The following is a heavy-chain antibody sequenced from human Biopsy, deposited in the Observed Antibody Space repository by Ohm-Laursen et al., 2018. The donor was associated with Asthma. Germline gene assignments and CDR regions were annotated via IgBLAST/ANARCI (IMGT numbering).Heavy chain of an antibody. V-gene: IGHV3-23*01. CDR2: ISGSGGST. J-gene: IGHJ6*02. D-gene: IGHD3-3*01. CDR1: GFTFSSYA. Sequence: SLRLSCAASGFTFSSYAMSGVRQAPGKGLEWVSAISGSGGSTYYADSVKGRFTISRDNSKNTLYLQMNSLRAEDTAVYYCAKDTEGRYDFWSGLSYDYYGMDVWGQGTTVTVSS. CDR3: AKDTEGRYDFWSGLSYDYYGMDV.